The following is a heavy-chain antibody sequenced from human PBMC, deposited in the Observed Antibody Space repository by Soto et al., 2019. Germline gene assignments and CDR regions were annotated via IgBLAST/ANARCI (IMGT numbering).Heavy chain of an antibody. CDR3: AKSSDIVLMVYAMSWFDP. Sequence: PGGSLRLSCAASGFTFSSYAMSWVRKAPGKGLEWVSAISGSGGSTYYADSVKGRFTISRDNSKNTLYLQMNSLRAEDTAVYYCAKSSDIVLMVYAMSWFDPWGQGTLVTVSS. J-gene: IGHJ5*02. V-gene: IGHV3-23*01. CDR1: GFTFSSYA. D-gene: IGHD2-8*01. CDR2: ISGSGGST.